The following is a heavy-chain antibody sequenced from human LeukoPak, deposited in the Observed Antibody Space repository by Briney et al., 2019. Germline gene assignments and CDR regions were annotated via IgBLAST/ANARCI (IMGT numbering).Heavy chain of an antibody. V-gene: IGHV1-2*06. CDR2: INPNSGGT. Sequence: ASVKVSCKASGGTFSSYAISWVRQAPGQGLEWMGRINPNSGGTNYAQKFQGRVTMTRDTSISTAYMELSRLRSDDTAVYYCARTSREMTTSTGYFDYWGQGTLVTVSS. D-gene: IGHD5-24*01. CDR1: GGTFSSYA. J-gene: IGHJ4*02. CDR3: ARTSREMTTSTGYFDY.